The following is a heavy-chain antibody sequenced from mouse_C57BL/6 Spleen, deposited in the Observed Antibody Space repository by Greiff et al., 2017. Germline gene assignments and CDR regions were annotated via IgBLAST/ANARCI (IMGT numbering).Heavy chain of an antibody. CDR2: IYPSDSET. V-gene: IGHV1-61*01. CDR3: AREYSNYVDY. J-gene: IGHJ2*01. Sequence: QVQLQHPGAELVRPGSSVKLSCKASGYTFTSYWMDWVKQRPGQGLEWIGNIYPSDSETHYNQKFKDKATLTVDKSSSTAYMQLSSLTSEDSAVYYCAREYSNYVDYWGQGTTLTVSS. D-gene: IGHD2-5*01. CDR1: GYTFTSYW.